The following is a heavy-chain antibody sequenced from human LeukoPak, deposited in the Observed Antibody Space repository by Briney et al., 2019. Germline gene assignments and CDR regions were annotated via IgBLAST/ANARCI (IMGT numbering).Heavy chain of an antibody. V-gene: IGHV4-34*01. CDR1: GGSFSGYY. J-gene: IGHJ4*02. CDR2: INHSGST. CDR3: ASIQRGSDFDY. D-gene: IGHD3-16*01. Sequence: SETLSLTCAVYGGSFSGYYWSWIRQPPGKGLEWIGEINHSGSTNYNPSLKSRVTISVDTSKNQFSLKLSSVTAADTAVYYCASIQRGSDFDYWGQGTLVTVSS.